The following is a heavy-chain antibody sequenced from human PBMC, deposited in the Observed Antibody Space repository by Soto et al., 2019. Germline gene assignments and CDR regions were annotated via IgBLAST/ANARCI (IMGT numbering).Heavy chain of an antibody. CDR2: ISAYNGNT. CDR1: GYTFTSYG. CDR3: AGFFFNIVVVPAPQFMDF. D-gene: IGHD2-2*01. V-gene: IGHV1-18*01. J-gene: IGHJ6*04. Sequence: GASVKVSCKASGYTFTSYGISWVRQAPGQGLEWMGWISAYNGNTNYAQKLQGRVTMTTDTSTSTAYMELRSLRSDDTAVYYCAGFFFNIVVVPAPQFMDFWGKGTTVTVSS.